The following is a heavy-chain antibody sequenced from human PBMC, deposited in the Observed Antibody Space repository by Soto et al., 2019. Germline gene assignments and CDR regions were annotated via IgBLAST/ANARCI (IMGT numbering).Heavy chain of an antibody. CDR2: ISAYYGNT. CDR3: ARDRVEMATIRMFDY. Sequence: QVQLVQPGAEVKKPGASVKVSCKASGYTFTSYGISWVRQAPGQGLEWMGWISAYYGNTNYAQSLQGRVTMTTDTSTSTAFMELRSLRSDDTAVYYCARDRVEMATIRMFDYWGQGTLVTVSS. D-gene: IGHD5-12*01. V-gene: IGHV1-18*04. CDR1: GYTFTSYG. J-gene: IGHJ4*02.